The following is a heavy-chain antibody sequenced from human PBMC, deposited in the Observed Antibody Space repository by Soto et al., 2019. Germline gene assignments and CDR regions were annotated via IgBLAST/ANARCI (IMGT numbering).Heavy chain of an antibody. CDR1: GFTFSSYG. CDR2: IWYDGSNK. J-gene: IGHJ5*02. V-gene: IGHV3-33*01. CDR3: ARDFKGVDVYGDYVPRWFDP. Sequence: QVQLVESGGGVVQPGRSLRLSCAASGFTFSSYGMHWVRQAPGKGLEWVAVIWYDGSNKYYADSVKGRFTISRDNSKNTLYLQMNSLRAEDTAVYYCARDFKGVDVYGDYVPRWFDPWGQGTLVTVSS. D-gene: IGHD4-17*01.